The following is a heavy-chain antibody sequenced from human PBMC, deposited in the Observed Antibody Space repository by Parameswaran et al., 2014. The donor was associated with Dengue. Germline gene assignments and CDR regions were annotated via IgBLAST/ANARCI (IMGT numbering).Heavy chain of an antibody. CDR2: VEPSDSHT. D-gene: IGHD6-6*01. Sequence: VRQMPGKGLEWMGTVEPSDSHTTYSPSFEGHVTISADKSISTAYLQWSSLKASDTAMYYCATLDSSTPSPDNLYSYYDMDVWGQGTAVTVSS. V-gene: IGHV5-10-1*01. J-gene: IGHJ6*02. CDR3: ATLDSSTPSPDNLYSYYDMDV.